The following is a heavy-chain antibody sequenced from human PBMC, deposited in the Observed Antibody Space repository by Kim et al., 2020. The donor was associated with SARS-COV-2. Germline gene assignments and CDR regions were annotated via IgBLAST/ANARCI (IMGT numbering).Heavy chain of an antibody. J-gene: IGHJ4*02. V-gene: IGHV3-23*01. Sequence: TYCADSVKSRCTISRNDSRSTLYLQMNSLRVEDTALYYCAKRDRGHNGEDWGQGTLVTVSS. D-gene: IGHD5-12*01. CDR3: AKRDRGHNGED. CDR2: T.